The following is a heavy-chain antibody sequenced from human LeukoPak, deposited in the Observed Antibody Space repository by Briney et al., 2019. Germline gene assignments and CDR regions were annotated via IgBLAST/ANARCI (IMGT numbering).Heavy chain of an antibody. D-gene: IGHD4/OR15-4a*01. Sequence: GGSLRLSCAASGFTFSSHGMVWIRQAQGKGLGWVSYISPSSDTMYYANSVKGRFTISRDNAKNSLYLQVSSLGDEDTAVYYCARVRGPTVLTMYFDYWGQGTLVTVSS. CDR3: ARVRGPTVLTMYFDY. CDR2: ISPSSDTM. CDR1: GFTFSSHG. J-gene: IGHJ4*02. V-gene: IGHV3-48*02.